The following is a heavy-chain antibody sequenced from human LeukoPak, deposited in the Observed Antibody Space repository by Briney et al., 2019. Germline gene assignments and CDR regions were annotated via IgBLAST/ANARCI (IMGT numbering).Heavy chain of an antibody. CDR2: INHSGST. J-gene: IGHJ4*02. V-gene: IGHV4-34*01. D-gene: IGHD2-2*01. CDR1: GGSFSGYY. Sequence: SETLSLTCAVYGGSFSGYYWSWIRQPPGKGLEWIGEINHSGSTNYNPSLKSRVTISVDTSKNQFSLKLSSVTAADTAVYYCARASLRRWCSSTSCYALDYWGQGTLVTVSS. CDR3: ARASLRRWCSSTSCYALDY.